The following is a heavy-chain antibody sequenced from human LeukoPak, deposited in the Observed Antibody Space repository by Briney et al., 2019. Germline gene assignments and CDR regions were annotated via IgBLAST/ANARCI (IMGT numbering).Heavy chain of an antibody. CDR3: ARSKDILTGYCFDY. J-gene: IGHJ4*02. CDR2: IYYSGST. V-gene: IGHV4-59*01. D-gene: IGHD3-9*01. CDR1: DGSINSFY. Sequence: SETLSLTCTVSDGSINSFYWSWIRQPPGKGLEWIGYIYYSGSTNYNPSLKSRVTISVDTSKNQFSLKLSSVTAADPAVYYCARSKDILTGYCFDYWGQGTLVTVSS.